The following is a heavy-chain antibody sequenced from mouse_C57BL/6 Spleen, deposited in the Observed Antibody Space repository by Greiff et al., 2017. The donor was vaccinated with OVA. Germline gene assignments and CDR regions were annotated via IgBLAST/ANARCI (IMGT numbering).Heavy chain of an antibody. CDR3: TRDSSGPSFDY. CDR1: GYTFTDYE. Sequence: VQLQQSGAELVRPGASVTLSCKASGYTFTDYELHWVKQTPVHGLEWIGAIDPETGGTAYNQKFKGKAILTADKSSSTAYMELRSLTSEDSAVYYCTRDSSGPSFDYGGQGTTLTVSS. CDR2: IDPETGGT. D-gene: IGHD3-2*02. J-gene: IGHJ2*01. V-gene: IGHV1-15*01.